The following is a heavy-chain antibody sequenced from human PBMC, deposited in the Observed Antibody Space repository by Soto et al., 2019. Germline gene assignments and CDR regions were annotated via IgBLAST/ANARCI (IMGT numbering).Heavy chain of an antibody. CDR1: GFTFSSYW. CDR2: IKQDGSEK. V-gene: IGHV3-7*01. CDR3: ARDPWFGELLSFAY. D-gene: IGHD3-10*01. Sequence: EVQLVESGGGLVQPGGSLRLSCAASGFTFSSYWMSWVRQAPGKGLEWVANIKQDGSEKYYVDSVKGRFTISRDNAKSSLDLQINSLRAEDTAVYYCARDPWFGELLSFAYWVQGTLVTVSS. J-gene: IGHJ4*02.